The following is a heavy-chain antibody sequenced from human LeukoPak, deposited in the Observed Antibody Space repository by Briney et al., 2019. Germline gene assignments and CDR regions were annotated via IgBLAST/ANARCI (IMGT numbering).Heavy chain of an antibody. CDR2: IWYDGSNK. J-gene: IGHJ4*02. CDR1: GFTFSRYG. Sequence: PGGSLRLSCAASGFTFSRYGMHWVRQAPGKGLEWVAVIWYDGSNKYYADSVKGRFTISRDNSKNTLYLQMNSLRAEDTAVYYCARTLYSSVGDLDYWGQGTLVTVSS. V-gene: IGHV3-33*01. D-gene: IGHD1-26*01. CDR3: ARTLYSSVGDLDY.